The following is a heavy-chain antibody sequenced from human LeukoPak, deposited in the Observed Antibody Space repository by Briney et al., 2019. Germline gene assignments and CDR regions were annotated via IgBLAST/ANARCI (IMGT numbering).Heavy chain of an antibody. Sequence: PSETLSLTCSVSGGSISSGGYYWGWIRQPPGKGLEWIGYIYHSGSTYYNPSLKSRVTISVDRSKNQFSLKLSSVTAADTAVYYCARERLSIVVVPAAQSPVWGQGTMVTVSS. CDR3: ARERLSIVVVPAAQSPV. J-gene: IGHJ3*01. V-gene: IGHV4-30-2*01. CDR1: GGSISSGGYY. CDR2: IYHSGST. D-gene: IGHD2-2*01.